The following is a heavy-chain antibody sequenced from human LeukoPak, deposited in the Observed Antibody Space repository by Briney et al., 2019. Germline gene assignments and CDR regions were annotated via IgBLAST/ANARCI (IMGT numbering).Heavy chain of an antibody. CDR1: GFTVSSNY. Sequence: GGSLRLSCAASGFTVSSNYMSWVRRAPGKGLEWAPDIYSGGSTYYADSVKSRFTISRDNSKNTLYLQMNSLRAEDTAVYYCARGDSYYYGSGTLGYWGQGTLVTVSS. J-gene: IGHJ4*02. D-gene: IGHD3-10*01. V-gene: IGHV3-53*01. CDR3: ARGDSYYYGSGTLGY. CDR2: IYSGGST.